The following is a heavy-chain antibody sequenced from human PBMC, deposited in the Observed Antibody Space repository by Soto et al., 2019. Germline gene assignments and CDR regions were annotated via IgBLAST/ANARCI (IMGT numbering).Heavy chain of an antibody. CDR1: GFTFSSYG. CDR2: ISYDGSNK. Sequence: LRLSCAASGFTFSSYGMHWVRQAPGKGLEWVAVISYDGSNKYYADSVKGRFTISRDNSKNTLYLQMNSLRAEDTAVYYCAKEEYGSGSYFSYYYGMDVWGQGTTVTAP. D-gene: IGHD3-10*01. J-gene: IGHJ6*02. V-gene: IGHV3-30*18. CDR3: AKEEYGSGSYFSYYYGMDV.